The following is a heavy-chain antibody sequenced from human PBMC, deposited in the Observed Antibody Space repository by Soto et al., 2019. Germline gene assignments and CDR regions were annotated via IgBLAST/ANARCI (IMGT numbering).Heavy chain of an antibody. CDR2: IDPKNGDT. D-gene: IGHD3-10*01. Sequence: QVQLVQSGAEVKKPGASVKVSCKASGYTFTGYSIHWVRQAPGQGLEWMGWIDPKNGDTNTAQKFQGRVNMTRDTAITTAYMELTSLRSDDTAIYYCAREWDPTKVPRADYWGQGSLVTVSS. J-gene: IGHJ4*02. CDR1: GYTFTGYS. V-gene: IGHV1-2*02. CDR3: AREWDPTKVPRADY.